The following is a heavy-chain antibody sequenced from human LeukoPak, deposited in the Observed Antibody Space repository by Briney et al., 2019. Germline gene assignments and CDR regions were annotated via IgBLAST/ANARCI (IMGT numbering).Heavy chain of an antibody. V-gene: IGHV1-69*02. Sequence: SVKVSCKASGGTFSSYTLTWVRQAPGQGLEWMGRIIPILGIPNYAQKFQGRATITADKSTSTAYMDLSSLRSEDTAVYYCARGTTITTSYYYGMDVWGQGTTVTVSS. D-gene: IGHD4-11*01. J-gene: IGHJ6*02. CDR3: ARGTTITTSYYYGMDV. CDR2: IIPILGIP. CDR1: GGTFSSYT.